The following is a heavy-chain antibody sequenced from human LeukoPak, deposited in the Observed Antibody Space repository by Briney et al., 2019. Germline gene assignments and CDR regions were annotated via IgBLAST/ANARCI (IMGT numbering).Heavy chain of an antibody. CDR2: ISWNSGSI. Sequence: GRSLRLSCAASGFTFDDYAVHWVRQAPGKGLEWVSGISWNSGSIGYADSVKGRFTISRDNAKNSLYLQMNSLRAEDTALYYCAKAKSPNDYGDYGLDYWGQGTLVTVSS. V-gene: IGHV3-9*01. J-gene: IGHJ4*02. D-gene: IGHD4-17*01. CDR3: AKAKSPNDYGDYGLDY. CDR1: GFTFDDYA.